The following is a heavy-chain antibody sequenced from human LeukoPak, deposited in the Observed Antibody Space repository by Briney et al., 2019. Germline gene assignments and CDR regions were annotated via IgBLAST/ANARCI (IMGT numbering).Heavy chain of an antibody. CDR2: ISWDGGST. Sequence: GGSLRLSCAASGFTFDDYAMHWVRQAPGKGLEWVSLISWDGGSTYYADSVKGRFTISRDNSKNSLYLQMNSLITEDTALYYCAKDSYYDSSGYLEGWGQGTLVTVSS. V-gene: IGHV3-43*02. CDR3: AKDSYYDSSGYLEG. CDR1: GFTFDDYA. D-gene: IGHD3-22*01. J-gene: IGHJ4*02.